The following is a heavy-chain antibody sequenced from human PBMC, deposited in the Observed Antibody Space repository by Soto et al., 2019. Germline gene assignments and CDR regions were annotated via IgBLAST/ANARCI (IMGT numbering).Heavy chain of an antibody. D-gene: IGHD5-12*01. CDR3: ARKDSGYADDMDV. CDR1: GGSISRGGYY. Sequence: QVQLQESGPGLVKPSQTLSLTCTVSGGSISRGGYYWRWIRQHPGKGLEWIGDIYYSGGTYYNPSLKSRVNISVDTSENQFSLRLSSVTAADTAVYYCARKDSGYADDMDVWGKGTTVTVSS. CDR2: IYYSGGT. V-gene: IGHV4-31*03. J-gene: IGHJ6*03.